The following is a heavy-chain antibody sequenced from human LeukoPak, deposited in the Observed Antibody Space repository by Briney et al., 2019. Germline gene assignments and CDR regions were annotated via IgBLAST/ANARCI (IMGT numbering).Heavy chain of an antibody. J-gene: IGHJ5*02. V-gene: IGHV3-9*03. CDR1: GFTFDDYA. CDR3: AKGPIVGGSYWNWFDP. CDR2: ISWNSGSI. Sequence: PGGSLRLSCAASGFTFDDYAMHWVRQAPGKGLEWVSGISWNSGSIGYADSVKGRFTISRDNAKNSLYLQMNSLRAEDMALYYCAKGPIVGGSYWNWFDPWGQGTLVTVSS. D-gene: IGHD1-26*01.